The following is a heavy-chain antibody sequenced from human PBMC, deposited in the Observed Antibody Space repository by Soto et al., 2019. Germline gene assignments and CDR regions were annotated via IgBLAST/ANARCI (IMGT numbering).Heavy chain of an antibody. CDR3: AKGGRQWLVTSDFNY. J-gene: IGHJ4*02. V-gene: IGHV3-30*18. Sequence: VQLVESGGGVVQPGRSLRLSCAASGFTFSDYAMHWVRQAPGKGLEWVAVVSHDGRNTHYADSVKGRFTISRDRSKHTVSLEMTSLRAEDTTVYSCAKGGRQWLVTSDFNYWGQGALVTVSS. CDR1: GFTFSDYA. D-gene: IGHD6-19*01. CDR2: VSHDGRNT.